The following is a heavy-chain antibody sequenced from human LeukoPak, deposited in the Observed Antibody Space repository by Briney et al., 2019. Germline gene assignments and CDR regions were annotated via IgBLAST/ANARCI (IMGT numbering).Heavy chain of an antibody. D-gene: IGHD1-14*01. Sequence: PSETLSLTCTVSGGSISSSSYYWGWLRQPPGKGLEWIASVYYSGTTYYNPSLKSRVTISVDTSKNQFSLKLSSVTAADTAVYYDARHHTENWFDPWGQGTLVTVSS. CDR3: ARHHTENWFDP. J-gene: IGHJ5*02. CDR1: GGSISSSSYY. CDR2: VYYSGTT. V-gene: IGHV4-39*01.